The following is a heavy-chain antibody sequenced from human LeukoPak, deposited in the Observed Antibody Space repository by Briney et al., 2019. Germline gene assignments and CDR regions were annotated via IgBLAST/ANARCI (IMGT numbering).Heavy chain of an antibody. Sequence: SETLSLTCAVYGGSFSGYYWSWIRQPPGKGLEWIGGINHSGSTNYNPSLKSRVTISVDTSKNQFSLKLSSVTAANTAVYYCARVPWKQWLVRGKVYDYWGQGTLVTVSS. CDR2: INHSGST. J-gene: IGHJ4*02. CDR1: GGSFSGYY. V-gene: IGHV4-34*01. D-gene: IGHD6-19*01. CDR3: ARVPWKQWLVRGKVYDY.